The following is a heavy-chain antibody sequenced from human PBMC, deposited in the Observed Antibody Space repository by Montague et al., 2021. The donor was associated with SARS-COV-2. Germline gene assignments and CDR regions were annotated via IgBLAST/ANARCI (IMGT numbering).Heavy chain of an antibody. Sequence: SLRLSCAAFGFKFNNYAMHWVRQAPNKGLEWVAVIWADAHDQYYADSVKGRFTISRDDSKNTLYLQMNSLKAEDTAKYYCAKQPGAGAVVYWYFDLWGRGTVVSVSS. CDR2: IWADAHDQ. V-gene: IGHV3-33*06. J-gene: IGHJ2*01. CDR3: AKQPGAGAVVYWYFDL. D-gene: IGHD6-19*01. CDR1: GFKFNNYA.